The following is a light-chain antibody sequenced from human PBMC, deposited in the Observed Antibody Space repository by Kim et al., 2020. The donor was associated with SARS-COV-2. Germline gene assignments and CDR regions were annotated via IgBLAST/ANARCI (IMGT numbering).Light chain of an antibody. Sequence: APGENATLYCRASQNVITNVAWYQQKPGQDTRILIYGASIRVAGSPDRYSGSGSGTDFTLTINSIQPEDLAVYHCQQYNTWPPWTFGRGTKVDIK. J-gene: IGKJ1*01. CDR3: QQYNTWPPWT. CDR1: QNVITN. CDR2: GAS. V-gene: IGKV3-15*01.